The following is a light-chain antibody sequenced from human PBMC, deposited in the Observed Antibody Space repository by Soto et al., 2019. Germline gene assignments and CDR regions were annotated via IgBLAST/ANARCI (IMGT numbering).Light chain of an antibody. CDR1: QSVSSN. CDR2: GAS. CDR3: QQYNKWPPRT. V-gene: IGKV3-15*01. J-gene: IGKJ1*01. Sequence: EIVMTQSPATLSVSPGERATLFCRASQSVSSNLAWYQQRPGQAPRLLIYGASSRATGIPARFSGSGSGTEFTLTINSLQSEDFAIYYCQQYNKWPPRTFGQGTKVDIK.